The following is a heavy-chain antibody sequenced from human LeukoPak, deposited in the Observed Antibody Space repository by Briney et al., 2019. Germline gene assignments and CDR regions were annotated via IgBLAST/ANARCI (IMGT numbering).Heavy chain of an antibody. Sequence: ASVTVSFKAAGYTFTVYYMHWVRQARGHRLEWMGWINPNNGGTKYEQKFQGRVTRTRDTSVSTAYMEVSRLRSDDTAMYYCAREGLSGAFDIWGQGTRVTVSS. CDR1: GYTFTVYY. D-gene: IGHD3-16*02. CDR2: INPNNGGT. V-gene: IGHV1-2*02. J-gene: IGHJ3*02. CDR3: AREGLSGAFDI.